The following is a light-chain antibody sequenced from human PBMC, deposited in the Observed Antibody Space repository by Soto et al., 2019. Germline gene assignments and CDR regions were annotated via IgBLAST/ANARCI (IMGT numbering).Light chain of an antibody. CDR2: GAS. J-gene: IGKJ3*01. Sequence: EIVLTQSPGTLSLSPGERATLSCRASQSVSSSYLAWYQQKPGQAPRLLIYGASSRATGIPGRFSGSGSGTDFTLTITRLEPEDFAVYFCQHYGYSPFTFGPGTKVDIK. V-gene: IGKV3-20*01. CDR1: QSVSSSY. CDR3: QHYGYSPFT.